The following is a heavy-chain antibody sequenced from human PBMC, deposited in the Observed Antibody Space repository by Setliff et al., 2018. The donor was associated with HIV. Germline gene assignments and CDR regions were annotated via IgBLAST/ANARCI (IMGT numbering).Heavy chain of an antibody. Sequence: GGSLRLSCAASEFTFSSYAMSWVRQAPGKGLEWVSSISVSGGSTYYADSVKGRFTISRDNSKNTLSLQMNSLRAEDTAVYYCAKVLVFGIDVFDIWGQGTMVTVS. CDR3: AKVLVFGIDVFDI. CDR2: ISVSGGST. CDR1: EFTFSSYA. V-gene: IGHV3-23*01. D-gene: IGHD3-10*02. J-gene: IGHJ3*02.